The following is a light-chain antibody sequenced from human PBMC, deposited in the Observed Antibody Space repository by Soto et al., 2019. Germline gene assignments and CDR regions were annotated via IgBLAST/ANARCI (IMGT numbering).Light chain of an antibody. CDR1: SSNIGSTT. J-gene: IGLJ3*02. V-gene: IGLV1-44*01. CDR3: AAWDDSLNGVV. Sequence: QPVLTQPPSASGTPGLRVTMACSGSSSNIGSTTVKWYQQLPGTAPKLLIYNNNQRPSGVPDRFSGSKSGTSASLAISGLQSEDEADYYCAAWDDSLNGVVFGGGTKLTVL. CDR2: NNN.